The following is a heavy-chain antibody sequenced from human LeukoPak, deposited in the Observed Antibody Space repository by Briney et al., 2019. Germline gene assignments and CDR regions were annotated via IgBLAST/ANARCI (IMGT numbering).Heavy chain of an antibody. CDR2: ISGSGGST. D-gene: IGHD4-23*01. CDR1: GFTFSSYA. J-gene: IGHJ2*01. CDR3: AKAYGGNSAWYFDL. V-gene: IGHV3-23*01. Sequence: TGGSLRLSCAASGFTFSSYAMSWVRQAPGKGLEWVSAISGSGGSTYYADSVKGRFTISRDNSKNTLYLQMNSLRAEDTAVYYCAKAYGGNSAWYFDLWGRGTLVTVSS.